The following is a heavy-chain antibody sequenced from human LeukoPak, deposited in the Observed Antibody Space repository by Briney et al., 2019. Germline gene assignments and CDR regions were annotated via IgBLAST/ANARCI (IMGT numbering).Heavy chain of an antibody. V-gene: IGHV1-69*04. CDR2: IIPILGIA. CDR1: GGTFSSYA. CDR3: ARGYCSSTSCYTGPDAFDI. J-gene: IGHJ3*02. D-gene: IGHD2-2*02. Sequence: SVKVSCKASGGTFSSYAISWVRQAPGQGLEWMGRIIPILGIANYAQKFQGRVTITADKSTSTAYMELSSLRSEDTAVYYCARGYCSSTSCYTGPDAFDIWGQGTMVTVSS.